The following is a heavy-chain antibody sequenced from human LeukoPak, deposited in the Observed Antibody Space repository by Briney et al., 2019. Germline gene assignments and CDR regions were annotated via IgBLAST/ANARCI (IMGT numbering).Heavy chain of an antibody. Sequence: GRSLRLSCAASGFTFSSYGMHWVRQAPGKGLEWVANIKQDGSEKYYADSVKGRFTISRDNAKNSLYLQMNSLRAEDTAVYYCARRFRELDYWGQGTLVTVSS. V-gene: IGHV3-7*01. D-gene: IGHD3-3*01. CDR2: IKQDGSEK. J-gene: IGHJ4*02. CDR1: GFTFSSYG. CDR3: ARRFRELDY.